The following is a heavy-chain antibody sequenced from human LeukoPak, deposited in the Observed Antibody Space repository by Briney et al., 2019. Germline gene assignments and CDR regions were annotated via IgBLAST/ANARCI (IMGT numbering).Heavy chain of an antibody. Sequence: PGGSLRLSCAASGFTVSSNYMSWVRQAPGKGLEWASVIYSGGSTYYADSVKGRFTISRNNSKNTLYLQMNSLRAEDTAVYYCARSGYSYDSDYWGQGTLVTVSS. V-gene: IGHV3-66*01. CDR1: GFTVSSNY. D-gene: IGHD5-18*01. J-gene: IGHJ4*02. CDR3: ARSGYSYDSDY. CDR2: IYSGGST.